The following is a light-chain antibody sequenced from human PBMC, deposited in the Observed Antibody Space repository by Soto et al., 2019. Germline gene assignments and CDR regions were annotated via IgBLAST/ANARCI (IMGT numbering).Light chain of an antibody. CDR2: DAS. CDR3: QQYSNWPRT. Sequence: IMLTQYPGTMSTSPGARAPLSCRASQSVSGYLAWYQQKPGQAPRLLIYDASNWATGIPARFSGSGSGTDFTLTITSLEPDDFAAYYCQQYSNWPRTFGQGTKVDI. J-gene: IGKJ1*01. CDR1: QSVSGY. V-gene: IGKV3-11*01.